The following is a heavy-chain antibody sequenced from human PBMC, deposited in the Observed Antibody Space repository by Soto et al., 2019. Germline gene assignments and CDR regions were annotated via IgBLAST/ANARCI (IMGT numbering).Heavy chain of an antibody. CDR2: IYYSGST. CDR3: ARIRDLGTYDLDY. Sequence: QVKLQESGPGLVKPSQTLSLTCTVSGGSIRRDYSYWSWVRQHPGKGLEWIGYIYYSGSTYYNPSLKSRVTISVDTSKSQFSLNLSSVTAADTAVYYCARIRDLGTYDLDYWGQGTLVTVSS. V-gene: IGHV4-31*03. D-gene: IGHD5-12*01. CDR1: GGSIRRDYSY. J-gene: IGHJ4*02.